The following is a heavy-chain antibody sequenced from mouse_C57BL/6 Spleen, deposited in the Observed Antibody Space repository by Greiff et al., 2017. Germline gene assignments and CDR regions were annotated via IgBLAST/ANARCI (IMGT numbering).Heavy chain of an antibody. CDR1: GYTFTSYW. J-gene: IGHJ3*01. D-gene: IGHD2-5*01. V-gene: IGHV1-64*01. Sequence: QVQLQQPGAELVKPGASVKLSCKASGYTFTSYWMHWVKQRPGQGLEWIGMIHPNSGSTNYNEKFKSKATLTVDKSSSTAYMQLSSLTSEDSAVYYCAREGSNYPAWFAYWGQGTLVTVSA. CDR3: AREGSNYPAWFAY. CDR2: IHPNSGST.